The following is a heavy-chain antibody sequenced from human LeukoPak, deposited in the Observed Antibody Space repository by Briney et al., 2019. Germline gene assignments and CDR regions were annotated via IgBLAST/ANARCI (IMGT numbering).Heavy chain of an antibody. CDR1: GFTLSYYY. V-gene: IGHV3-11*01. J-gene: IGHJ6*02. CDR3: ASHSSGWYGHSMYV. CDR2: ISSSGSSI. Sequence: GGSLRLSCAASGFTLSYYYMSWIRQAPGKGLEWVSYISSSGSSIYYADSVKGRFTISRDNAKNSLYLQMNSLRAEDTAVYYCASHSSGWYGHSMYVWGLGTGITVPS. D-gene: IGHD6-19*01.